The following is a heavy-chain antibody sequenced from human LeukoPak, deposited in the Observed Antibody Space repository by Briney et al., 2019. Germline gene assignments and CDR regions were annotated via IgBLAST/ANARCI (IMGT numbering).Heavy chain of an antibody. J-gene: IGHJ4*02. CDR2: INTNTGNP. Sequence: ASVKVSCKASGYTFTSYAMNWVRQAPGQGLEWMGWINTNTGNPTYAQGFTGRFVFSLGTSVSTAYLQISSLKAEDTAVYYCARDRAWNGYSSSWYVDYWGQGTLVTVSS. CDR1: GYTFTSYA. V-gene: IGHV7-4-1*02. D-gene: IGHD6-13*01. CDR3: ARDRAWNGYSSSWYVDY.